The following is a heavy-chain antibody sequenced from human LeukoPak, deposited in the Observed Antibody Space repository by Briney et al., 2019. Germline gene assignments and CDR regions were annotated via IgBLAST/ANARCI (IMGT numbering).Heavy chain of an antibody. J-gene: IGHJ4*02. V-gene: IGHV3-15*01. CDR2: IKSKTDGGTT. CDR3: TTDPMSWYRQAHHYYFDY. Sequence: GGSLRLSCAASGFTFNDYYMSWIRQAPGKGLEWVGRIKSKTDGGTTDYAAPVKGRFTISRDDSKNTLYLQMNSLKTEDTAVYYCTTDPMSWYRQAHHYYFDYWGQGTLVTVSS. D-gene: IGHD6-13*01. CDR1: GFTFNDYY.